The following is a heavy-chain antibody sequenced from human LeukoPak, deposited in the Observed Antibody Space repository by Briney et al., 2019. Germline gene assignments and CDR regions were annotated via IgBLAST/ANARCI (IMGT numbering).Heavy chain of an antibody. CDR3: ARGRDTMVRGVTNPLLDN. Sequence: GASVKVSCKASGYTFSGHYMHWVRQAPGQGLVWMGWINPNSGDTDYAQKFQGRVTMTRDPSISTAYMELSSLRSDDTAVYYCARGRDTMVRGVTNPLLDNWGQGTLVTVSS. CDR2: INPNSGDT. V-gene: IGHV1-2*02. J-gene: IGHJ4*02. CDR1: GYTFSGHY. D-gene: IGHD3-10*01.